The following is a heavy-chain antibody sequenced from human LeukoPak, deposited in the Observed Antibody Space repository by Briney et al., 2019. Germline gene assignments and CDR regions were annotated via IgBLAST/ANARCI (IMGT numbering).Heavy chain of an antibody. CDR2: LSGSGGIT. CDR1: GFTFNNFA. Sequence: GGSLRLSCSASGFTFNNFAMLWVRQAPGKGLEWVSGLSGSGGITNYANSVKGRFSISRDNSKNTMSLQMNSLGVEDTAVYYCAELGITMIGGVWGKGTTVTISS. J-gene: IGHJ6*04. CDR3: AELGITMIGGV. D-gene: IGHD3-10*02. V-gene: IGHV3-23*01.